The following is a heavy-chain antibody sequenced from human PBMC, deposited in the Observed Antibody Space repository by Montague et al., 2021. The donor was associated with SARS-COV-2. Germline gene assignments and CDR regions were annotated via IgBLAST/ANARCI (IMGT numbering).Heavy chain of an antibody. CDR1: GFTFSSYW. J-gene: IGHJ5*02. Sequence: SLRLSCAASGFTFSSYWMHWVRQAPGKGLEWVANIKQDGSEKYYEDSVKGRFTISRDNAKNSVYLQMNSLRVEDAAVYYCAGSNSGLDSGDLWGQGTLVTVSS. V-gene: IGHV3-7*01. CDR2: IKQDGSEK. CDR3: AGSNSGLDSGDL. D-gene: IGHD5-12*01.